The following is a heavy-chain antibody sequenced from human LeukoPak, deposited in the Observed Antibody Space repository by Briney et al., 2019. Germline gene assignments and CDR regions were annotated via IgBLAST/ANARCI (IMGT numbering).Heavy chain of an antibody. CDR2: ISSSGSTI. Sequence: GGSLRLSCAASAFTFSSYDMNWVRQAPGKGLEWISYISSSGSTIYYADSVKGRFTISRDNAKNSLYLQMNSLRAEDTAIYYRARANWNYGYYYYYGLDVWGQGTTVTDSS. D-gene: IGHD1-7*01. CDR3: ARANWNYGYYYYYGLDV. J-gene: IGHJ6*02. CDR1: AFTFSSYD. V-gene: IGHV3-48*03.